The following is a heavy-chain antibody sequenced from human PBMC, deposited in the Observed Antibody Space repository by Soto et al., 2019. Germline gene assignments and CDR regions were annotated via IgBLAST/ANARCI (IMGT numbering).Heavy chain of an antibody. V-gene: IGHV4-31*11. D-gene: IGHD3-10*01. CDR1: GGTISRGGYY. CDR3: ERVTMVRGVIWYFDY. CDR2: ICDGGIT. Sequence: PSETLSLTCAVSGGTISRGGYYWICIRQRPGKGLEWIGYICDGGITYYNPSLKSRVTISVDTSKNQFSLKLSSVTAADTAVYYCERVTMVRGVIWYFDYWGQGTMVTVSS. J-gene: IGHJ4*02.